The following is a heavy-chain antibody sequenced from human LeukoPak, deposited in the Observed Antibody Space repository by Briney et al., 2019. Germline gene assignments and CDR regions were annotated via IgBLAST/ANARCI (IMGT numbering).Heavy chain of an antibody. D-gene: IGHD4-17*01. V-gene: IGHV3-23*01. CDR2: ISSSGGSP. J-gene: IGHJ4*02. CDR1: GFTFSSHA. Sequence: GGSLRLSCAASGFTFSSHAMTWVRQAPGKGLEWVSGISSSGGSPNYADSVTGRFTISRDNSKNTLYLQMNSLRAEDTAVYYCAKSGDYVISGEFDYWGQGTPVTVSS. CDR3: AKSGDYVISGEFDY.